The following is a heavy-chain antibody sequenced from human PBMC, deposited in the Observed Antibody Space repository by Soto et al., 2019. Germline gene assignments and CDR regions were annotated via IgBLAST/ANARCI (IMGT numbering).Heavy chain of an antibody. V-gene: IGHV1-24*01. CDR3: ATDSSGYPHDAFDI. D-gene: IGHD3-22*01. Sequence: SVKVSCKVSGYTLTELSMHWVRQAPGKGLEWMGGFDPEDGETIYAQKFQGRVTMTEDTSTDTAYMELSSLRSEDTAVYYCATDSSGYPHDAFDIWGQGTMVTVSS. CDR1: GYTLTELS. CDR2: FDPEDGET. J-gene: IGHJ3*02.